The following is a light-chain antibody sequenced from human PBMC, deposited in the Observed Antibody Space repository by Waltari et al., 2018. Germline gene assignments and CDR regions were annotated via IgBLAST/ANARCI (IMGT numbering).Light chain of an antibody. J-gene: IGKJ4*01. CDR2: DAS. Sequence: EMVLTHSPATMSSSPGERATLSCKASESGSSDLTWYQQKPGQAPRLLIYDASKWATGIPARFSGSGSGTDFTLTISSLEPEDFAVYYCQQRSNWPPENFGGGTKVEIK. V-gene: IGKV3-11*01. CDR3: QQRSNWPPEN. CDR1: ESGSSD.